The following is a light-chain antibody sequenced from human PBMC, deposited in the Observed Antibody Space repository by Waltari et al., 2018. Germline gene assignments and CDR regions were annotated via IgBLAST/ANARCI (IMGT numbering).Light chain of an antibody. CDR2: GAS. J-gene: IGKJ4*01. CDR1: QSVSSY. CDR3: QKYSTSPPT. Sequence: VILTQSPATLSLSPGERATLSCRASQSVSSYLAWYQQKPGQAPRLLIYGASSRATGIPDRFSCSGSGTEFTLTISSLEPEDFAVYYCQKYSTSPPTFGGGTKVEIK. V-gene: IGKV3-20*01.